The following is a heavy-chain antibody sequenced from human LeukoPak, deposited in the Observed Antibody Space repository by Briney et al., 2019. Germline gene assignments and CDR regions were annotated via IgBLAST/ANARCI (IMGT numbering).Heavy chain of an antibody. CDR3: ARAIAVAEGY. Sequence: GGSLRLSCAASGFTFSSYSMNWVRQAPGKGLEWVSYISGGSGYIYYADSVKGRFTISRDNAKNSLYLQMNSVRAEDTAVYYCARAIAVAEGYWGQGTLVTVSS. CDR2: ISGGSGYI. V-gene: IGHV3-21*01. J-gene: IGHJ4*02. D-gene: IGHD6-19*01. CDR1: GFTFSSYS.